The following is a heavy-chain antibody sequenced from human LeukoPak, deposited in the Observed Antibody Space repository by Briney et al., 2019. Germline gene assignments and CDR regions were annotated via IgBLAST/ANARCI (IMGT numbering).Heavy chain of an antibody. CDR2: INHGGST. CDR1: GGSFSGYY. D-gene: IGHD6-6*01. J-gene: IGHJ4*02. V-gene: IGHV4-34*01. CDR3: ATRYSSSSGGDY. Sequence: NPSETLSLTCAVYGGSFSGYYWSWIRQPPGKGLEWIGEINHGGSTNYNPPLKSRVTISVDTSKNQFSLKLSSVTAADTAVYYCATRYSSSSGGDYWGQGTLVTVSS.